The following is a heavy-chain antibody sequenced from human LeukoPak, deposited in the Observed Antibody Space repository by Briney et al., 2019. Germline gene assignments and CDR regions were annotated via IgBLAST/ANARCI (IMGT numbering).Heavy chain of an antibody. J-gene: IGHJ5*02. D-gene: IGHD3-16*02. CDR1: GFTFSSYE. V-gene: IGHV3-48*03. Sequence: GGSLRLSCAASGFTFSSYEMNWVRQAPGKGLEWVSYISSSGSTIYYADSVKGRFTISRDNAKNSLYLQMNSLRAEDTAVYYCARSIMITFGGVIVPWFDPWGQGTLVTVSS. CDR3: ARSIMITFGGVIVPWFDP. CDR2: ISSSGSTI.